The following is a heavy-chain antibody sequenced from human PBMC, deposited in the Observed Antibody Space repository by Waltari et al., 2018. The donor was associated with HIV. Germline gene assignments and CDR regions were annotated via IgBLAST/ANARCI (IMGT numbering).Heavy chain of an antibody. V-gene: IGHV4-34*01. CDR2: INHSGST. D-gene: IGHD2-2*01. J-gene: IGHJ4*02. Sequence: QVQLQQWGAGLLQPSETLSLTCAVYGGPCSDYSWTWSRQPPGKGLEWIGEINHSGSTNYKPPLKSRVTISVDTSKNQFSLKLSSVTAADTAVYYCARRGFRFCSSTTCLDYWGQGTLVTVSS. CDR3: ARRGFRFCSSTTCLDY. CDR1: GGPCSDYS.